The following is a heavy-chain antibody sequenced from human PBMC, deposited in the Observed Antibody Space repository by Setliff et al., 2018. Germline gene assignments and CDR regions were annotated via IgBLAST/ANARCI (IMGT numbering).Heavy chain of an antibody. D-gene: IGHD3-10*01. J-gene: IGHJ5*02. CDR1: GASISSGTYY. CDR2: IYQNGIT. V-gene: IGHV4-61*10. CDR3: ATDGPVLNGDYIS. Sequence: SETLSLTCTVSGASISSGTYYWSWVRQPAGQGLEWIGTIYQNGITYYNPSVKSRVTISVDKSNNQFSLSLRSVTAADTAVYYCATDGPVLNGDYISWGQGTLVTVSS.